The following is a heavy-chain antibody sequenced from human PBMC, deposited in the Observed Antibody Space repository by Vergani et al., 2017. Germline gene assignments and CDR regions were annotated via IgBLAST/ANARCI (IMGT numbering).Heavy chain of an antibody. V-gene: IGHV4-59*08. CDR1: GGSLSSYY. CDR3: ASYSNSYFDY. Sequence: QVQLQESGPGLVKPSETLSLTCTVSGGSLSSYYWSWIRQPPGKGLEWIGYIYYSGSTNYNPSLKSRVTISVDTSKNQFSLKLSSVTAADTAVYYCASYSNSYFDYWGQGTLVTVSS. CDR2: IYYSGST. D-gene: IGHD4-11*01. J-gene: IGHJ4*02.